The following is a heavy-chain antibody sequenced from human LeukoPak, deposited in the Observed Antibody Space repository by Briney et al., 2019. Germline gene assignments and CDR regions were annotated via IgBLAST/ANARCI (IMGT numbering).Heavy chain of an antibody. CDR3: ARDRITIFGVVQNWFDP. D-gene: IGHD3-3*01. Sequence: SQTLSLTCTVSGGSISSGDYYWSWIRQPSGKGLEWIGYIYYSGSTYYNPSLKSRVTISVDTSKNQFSLKLSSVTAADTAVYYCARDRITIFGVVQNWFDPWGQGTLVTVSS. CDR2: IYYSGST. V-gene: IGHV4-30-4*08. J-gene: IGHJ5*02. CDR1: GGSISSGDYY.